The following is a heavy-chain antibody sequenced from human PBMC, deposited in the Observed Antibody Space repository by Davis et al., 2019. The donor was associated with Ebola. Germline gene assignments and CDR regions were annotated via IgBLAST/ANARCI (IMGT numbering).Heavy chain of an antibody. D-gene: IGHD3-10*01. Sequence: GESLKISCKGSGYSFTSYWISWVRQMPGKGLEWMGRIDSSDSYTDYSPSFQGHVSISADKSINTAYLQWSSLKASDTAIYYCARQESLYGHIDYWGQGTLVTVSS. CDR1: GYSFTSYW. CDR2: IDSSDSYT. J-gene: IGHJ4*02. CDR3: ARQESLYGHIDY. V-gene: IGHV5-10-1*01.